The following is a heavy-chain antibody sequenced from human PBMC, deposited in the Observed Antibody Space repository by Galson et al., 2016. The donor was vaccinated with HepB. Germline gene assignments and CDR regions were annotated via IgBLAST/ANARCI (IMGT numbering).Heavy chain of an antibody. D-gene: IGHD6-19*01. V-gene: IGHV4-59*01. J-gene: IGHJ4*02. CDR2: IFYSGTT. CDR3: ATHTAGWSSVFDS. Sequence: SETLSLTCTVSGGSISGSYWTWIRQPPGKGLEWIGYIFYSGTTNYNPSLESRVTISIDNYNNQISLELSSVTAADTAIYYCATHTAGWSSVFDSWGQGTLVTVSS. CDR1: GGSISGSY.